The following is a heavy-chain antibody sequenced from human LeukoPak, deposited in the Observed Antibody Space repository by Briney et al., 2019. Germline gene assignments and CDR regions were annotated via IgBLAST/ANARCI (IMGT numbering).Heavy chain of an antibody. CDR3: ARGASGFDY. D-gene: IGHD4/OR15-4a*01. V-gene: IGHV4-39*01. Sequence: PSETLSLTCTVPGGSISSSSYYWGWIRQPPGKGLEWIGSIYYSGSTYYNPSLKSRVTISVDTSKNQFSLKLSSVTAADTAVYYCARGASGFDYWGQGTLATVSS. CDR1: GGSISSSSYY. J-gene: IGHJ4*02. CDR2: IYYSGST.